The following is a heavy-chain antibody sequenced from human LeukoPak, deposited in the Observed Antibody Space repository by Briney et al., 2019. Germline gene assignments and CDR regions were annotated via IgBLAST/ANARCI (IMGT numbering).Heavy chain of an antibody. CDR1: GFTFSSYA. V-gene: IGHV3-23*01. CDR3: AKGFYVWGSYRYDSPFDY. Sequence: RPGGSLRLSCAASGFTFSSYAMSWVRQAPGKGLEWVSAISGCGGSTYYADSVKGRFTISRDNSKNTLYLQMNSLRAEDTAVYYCAKGFYVWGSYRYDSPFDYWGQGTLVTVSS. CDR2: ISGCGGST. J-gene: IGHJ4*02. D-gene: IGHD3-16*02.